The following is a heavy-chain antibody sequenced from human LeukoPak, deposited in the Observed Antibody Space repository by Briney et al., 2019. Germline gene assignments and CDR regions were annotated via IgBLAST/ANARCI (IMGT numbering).Heavy chain of an antibody. V-gene: IGHV4-59*08. CDR1: GGSISSYY. J-gene: IGHJ4*02. CDR3: ARHRSSGYYYPYFDY. Sequence: SSETLSLTCTVSGGSISSYYWSWIRQPPGKGLEWIGYIYYSGSTNYNPSLKSRVTISVDTSKNQFSLQLSSVTAADTAVYYCARHRSSGYYYPYFDYWGQGTLVTVSS. CDR2: IYYSGST. D-gene: IGHD3-22*01.